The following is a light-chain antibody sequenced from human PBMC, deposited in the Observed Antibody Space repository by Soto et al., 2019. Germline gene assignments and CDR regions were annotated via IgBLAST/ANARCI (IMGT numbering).Light chain of an antibody. V-gene: IGKV3-20*01. CDR2: AAS. CDR1: ESIGDY. CDR3: QQYVTSPSIT. Sequence: EIVLTQSPGALSLSPVDRDTLSCWASESIGDYLAWYQQRPGQAPRLLIYAASRRASGTPHRFSGSGSERAFTLAISGLEPADFGVYYCQQYVTSPSITFGQGTRLEIK. J-gene: IGKJ5*01.